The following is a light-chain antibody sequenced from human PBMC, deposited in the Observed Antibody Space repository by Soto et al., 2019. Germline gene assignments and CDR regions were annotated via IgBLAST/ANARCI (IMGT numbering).Light chain of an antibody. CDR3: QQSGSSPPT. CDR2: GAS. Sequence: EIVLTQSPGTLSLSPGERGTLSCRASQSLTSYLAWYQQKPGQAPRLLIYGASNRATGIPDRFSGSGSGTDFPLTISRLEPEDFAVYYCQQSGSSPPTFGQGTKVEIK. CDR1: QSLTSY. J-gene: IGKJ1*01. V-gene: IGKV3-20*01.